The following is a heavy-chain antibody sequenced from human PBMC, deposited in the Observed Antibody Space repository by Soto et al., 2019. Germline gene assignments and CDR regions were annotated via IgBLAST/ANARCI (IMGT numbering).Heavy chain of an antibody. CDR1: GFTFSSSA. CDR2: ISGGGSVT. D-gene: IGHD6-19*01. J-gene: IGHJ3*02. CDR3: ARNTSGRQGSAFDI. V-gene: IGHV3-23*01. Sequence: GSLRLSCAASGFTFSSSAMTWVRQAPGKGLEWVSAISGGGSVTYYTDSVKGRFTISRDNSKNTLYLQMNSLRAKDTAVYYCARNTSGRQGSAFDIWGQGTVVTVSS.